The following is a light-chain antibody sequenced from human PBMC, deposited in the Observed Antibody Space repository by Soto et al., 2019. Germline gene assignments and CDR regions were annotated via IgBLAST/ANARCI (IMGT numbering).Light chain of an antibody. CDR1: SSNIGSNT. CDR3: AAWDDSLNGVV. CDR2: SNN. J-gene: IGLJ2*01. Sequence: QSVLTQPPSASGTPGQRVTISCSGSSSNIGSNTVNWYQQLPGTAPKLLIYSNNQRPSGVPDRFSGSKSGTSASLAISGLQSEDEADYYCAAWDDSLNGVVFGEGIKLTVL. V-gene: IGLV1-44*01.